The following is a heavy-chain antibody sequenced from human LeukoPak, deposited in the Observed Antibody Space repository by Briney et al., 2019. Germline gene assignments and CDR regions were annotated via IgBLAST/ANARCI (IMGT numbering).Heavy chain of an antibody. V-gene: IGHV1-8*01. J-gene: IGHJ6*03. D-gene: IGHD3/OR15-3a*01. CDR1: GYTFTSYD. Sequence: GASVKVSCKASGYTFTSYDINWVRQATGQGLEWMGWMNPNSGNTGYVQKFQGRVIMTMNTSITTAYMDLSSLKSEDTAVYYCARALSWTTESYYYMDVWGKGTTVTVSS. CDR2: MNPNSGNT. CDR3: ARALSWTTESYYYMDV.